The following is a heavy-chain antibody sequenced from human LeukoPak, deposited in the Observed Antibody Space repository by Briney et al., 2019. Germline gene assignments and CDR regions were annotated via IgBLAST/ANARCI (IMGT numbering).Heavy chain of an antibody. D-gene: IGHD2-15*01. Sequence: ASVKVSCKASGYTFTGYYMHWVRQAPGQGLEWMGWINPNSGGTNYAQKFQGRVTMTRDTSISTAYMELSRLRSDDTAVYYCAREDENSGGSCYSGWSQGTLVTVSS. V-gene: IGHV1-2*02. CDR3: AREDENSGGSCYSG. J-gene: IGHJ4*02. CDR1: GYTFTGYY. CDR2: INPNSGGT.